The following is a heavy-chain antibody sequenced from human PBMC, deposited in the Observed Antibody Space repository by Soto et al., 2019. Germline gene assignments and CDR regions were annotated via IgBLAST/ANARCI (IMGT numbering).Heavy chain of an antibody. CDR1: GGTFSSYA. D-gene: IGHD6-6*01. Sequence: SVKVSCKASGGTFSSYAISWVRQAPGQGLEWMGGIIPIFGTANYAQKFQGRVTITADESTSTAYMELSSLRSEDTAVYYCARSPKLEYSSSSGNWFDPWGQGTLVTVSS. V-gene: IGHV1-69*13. CDR2: IIPIFGTA. J-gene: IGHJ5*02. CDR3: ARSPKLEYSSSSGNWFDP.